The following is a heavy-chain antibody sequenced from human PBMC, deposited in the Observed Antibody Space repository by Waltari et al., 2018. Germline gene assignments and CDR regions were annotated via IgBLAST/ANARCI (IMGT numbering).Heavy chain of an antibody. CDR2: IWYDGSNK. CDR1: GFTFSSYG. D-gene: IGHD3-22*01. J-gene: IGHJ4*02. Sequence: QVQLVESGGGVVQPGRSLRLSCAASGFTFSSYGMHWVRQAPGKGLEWVAVIWYDGSNKYYADSVKGRFTISRDNSKNTLYLQMNSLRAEDTAVYYCAKDSGYRVDYFDYWGQGTLVTVSS. V-gene: IGHV3-33*06. CDR3: AKDSGYRVDYFDY.